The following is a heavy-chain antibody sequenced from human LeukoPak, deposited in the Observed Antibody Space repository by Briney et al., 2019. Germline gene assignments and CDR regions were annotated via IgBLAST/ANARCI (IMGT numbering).Heavy chain of an antibody. D-gene: IGHD3-22*01. CDR3: TKAGPDRYAFDI. CDR2: LSSIGLRP. V-gene: IGHV3-23*01. CDR1: GFSFNNYA. Sequence: PGGCLRLSCAGSGFSFNNYAMYWVRQAPGKGLEWVSALSSIGLRPYYADSVKGRFSISRDISKNTLYLQMNSLRAEDTAVYYCTKAGPDRYAFDIWGQGTIVTSST. J-gene: IGHJ3*02.